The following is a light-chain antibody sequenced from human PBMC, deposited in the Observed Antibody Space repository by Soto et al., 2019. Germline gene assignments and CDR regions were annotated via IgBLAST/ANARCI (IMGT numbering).Light chain of an antibody. CDR3: QSYDTSLSVV. CDR1: SSNIGAGYD. CDR2: ANS. V-gene: IGLV1-40*01. Sequence: QSVLTQPPSVSGAPGQRVTISRTGRSSNIGAGYDVHWYLQLPGTAPKLLIYANSNRPSGVPDRFSGSKSGTSASLAITGLQAEDEADYYCQSYDTSLSVVFGGGTQLTVL. J-gene: IGLJ2*01.